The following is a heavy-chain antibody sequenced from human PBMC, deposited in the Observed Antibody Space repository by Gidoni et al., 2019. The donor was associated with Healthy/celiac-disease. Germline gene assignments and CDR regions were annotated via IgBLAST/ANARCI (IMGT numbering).Heavy chain of an antibody. Sequence: EVQLVESGGGMVQPGGYLKHSCAHSGSTFSGSAMHWVRQASGKGLECVGRIRRKANSSATVFAASVKGRFTISRDDSKTTAYLQMNSLKTEDTAVYFCTRPLQFDYDYWGQGTLVTVSS. D-gene: IGHD3-16*01. CDR3: TRPLQFDYDY. V-gene: IGHV3-73*01. CDR2: IRRKANSSAT. CDR1: GSTFSGSA. J-gene: IGHJ4*02.